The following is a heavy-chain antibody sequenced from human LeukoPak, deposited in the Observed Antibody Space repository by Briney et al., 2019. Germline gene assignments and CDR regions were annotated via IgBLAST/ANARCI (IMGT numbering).Heavy chain of an antibody. Sequence: SETLSLTCTVSGGSISSYYWSWIRQPPGKGLEWIGYIYYSGSTNYNPSLKSRVTILVDTSKNQFSLKLSSVTAADTAVYYCARFSYSNSDFDYWGQGTLVTVSS. D-gene: IGHD6-6*01. CDR1: GGSISSYY. CDR2: IYYSGST. CDR3: ARFSYSNSDFDY. J-gene: IGHJ4*02. V-gene: IGHV4-59*01.